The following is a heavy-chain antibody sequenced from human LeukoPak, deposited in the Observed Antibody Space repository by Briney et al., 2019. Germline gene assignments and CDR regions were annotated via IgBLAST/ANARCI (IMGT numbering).Heavy chain of an antibody. V-gene: IGHV3-7*01. J-gene: IGHJ6*02. CDR3: AQGHYHMDV. Sequence: GGSLRLSCAASGFTFRDYWMTWVRQAAGKGLEWVASIEPDGSEKYYADSVKGRFTLSRDNVENSLYLQMNTLRVDDTAVYYCAQGHYHMDVGGHGTMVTVSS. CDR1: GFTFRDYW. CDR2: IEPDGSEK.